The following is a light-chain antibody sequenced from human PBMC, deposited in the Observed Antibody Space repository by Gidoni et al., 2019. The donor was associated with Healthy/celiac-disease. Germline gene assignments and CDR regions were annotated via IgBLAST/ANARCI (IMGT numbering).Light chain of an antibody. CDR1: QSGSRY. Sequence: EIVLTKSPATLSFAPGERTTLSCRASQSGSRYLAWYQQQTGQAPRLLIYDASNRATGIPARCSGSGSGTDFTITISSLEPEDFAVYYCQQRSNWPSLSFGGGTKVEIK. V-gene: IGKV3-11*01. J-gene: IGKJ4*01. CDR3: QQRSNWPSLS. CDR2: DAS.